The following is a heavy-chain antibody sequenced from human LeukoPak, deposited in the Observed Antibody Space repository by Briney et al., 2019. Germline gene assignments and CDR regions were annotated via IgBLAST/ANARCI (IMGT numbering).Heavy chain of an antibody. CDR2: IVSSGSVK. CDR3: AKEGSGSYYAYFDY. Sequence: GGSLRLSCTVSEFTFSDYYMSWIRQAPGKGLEWVSYIVSSGSVKYYADSVKGRFTISRDNAKSSLYLQMNSLRAEDTAVYYCAKEGSGSYYAYFDYWGQRTLVTVSS. D-gene: IGHD3-10*01. J-gene: IGHJ4*02. V-gene: IGHV3-11*04. CDR1: EFTFSDYY.